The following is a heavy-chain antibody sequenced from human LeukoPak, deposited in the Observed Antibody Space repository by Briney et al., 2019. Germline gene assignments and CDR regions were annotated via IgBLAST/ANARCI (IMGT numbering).Heavy chain of an antibody. CDR3: AKEYSSGRIDY. V-gene: IGHV3-30*18. CDR1: GFTFSSYG. D-gene: IGHD6-19*01. CDR2: IGYDGSTE. J-gene: IGHJ4*02. Sequence: PGRSLRLSCAASGFTFSSYGMHWVRQAPGKGLEWVAVIGYDGSTEYYADSVKGRFTISRDNSKNTLHLQTNSLRAEDTGVYYCAKEYSSGRIDYWGQGTLVTVPS.